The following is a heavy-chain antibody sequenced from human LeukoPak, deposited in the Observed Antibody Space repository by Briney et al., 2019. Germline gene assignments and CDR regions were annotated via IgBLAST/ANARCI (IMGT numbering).Heavy chain of an antibody. D-gene: IGHD5-12*01. Sequence: SETLSLTCSVSGGSISSYYWSWLRQPAGKGLEWIGRIHTRGGTEYNPSLKSRVTMSVDTSKNQFSLKLISVAAADTAVYFCAIDDNSGYSDDAFDIWGQGTLVTVSS. CDR1: GGSISSYY. J-gene: IGHJ3*02. V-gene: IGHV4-4*07. CDR3: AIDDNSGYSDDAFDI. CDR2: IHTRGGT.